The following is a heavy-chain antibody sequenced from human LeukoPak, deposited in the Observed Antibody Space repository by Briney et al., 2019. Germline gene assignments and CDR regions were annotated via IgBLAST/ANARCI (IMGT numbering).Heavy chain of an antibody. D-gene: IGHD3-3*01. CDR1: GGSISSYY. CDR3: VRAQADYDFWSGYRTFDY. J-gene: IGHJ4*02. Sequence: SETLSLTCTVSGGSISSYYWSWIRQPPGKGLEWIGYIYYSGSTNYNPSLKSRVTISVDTSKNQFSLKLGSVTAADTAVYYCVRAQADYDFWSGYRTFDYWGQGTLVTVSP. V-gene: IGHV4-59*01. CDR2: IYYSGST.